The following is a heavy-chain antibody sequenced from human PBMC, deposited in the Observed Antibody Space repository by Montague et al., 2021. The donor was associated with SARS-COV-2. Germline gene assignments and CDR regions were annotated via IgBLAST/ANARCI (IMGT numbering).Heavy chain of an antibody. J-gene: IGHJ4*02. CDR3: GRDSKFPPIYSNSSDY. CDR1: GFTFSTYW. D-gene: IGHD4-11*01. Sequence: SLILSCAASGFTFSTYWMHWVRQAPVKGLEWVTVITSDGSHTYYXDSVKGRFTISRDNSKNTLYLQLNNLRTEDTAVYYCGRDSKFPPIYSNSSDYWGQGTLVTVSS. CDR2: ITSDGSHT. V-gene: IGHV3-33*05.